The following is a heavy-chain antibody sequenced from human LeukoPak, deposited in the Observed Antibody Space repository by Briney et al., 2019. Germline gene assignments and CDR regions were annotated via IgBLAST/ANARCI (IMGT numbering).Heavy chain of an antibody. CDR3: AREGYYGSVKTDAFDI. CDR1: GGSISSYY. Sequence: SETLSLTCTVSGGSISSYYWSWIRQPPGKGLEWIGYIYYSGSTNYNPSLKSRVTISVDTSKNQFSLELSSVTAADTAVYYCAREGYYGSVKTDAFDIWGQGTMVTVSS. D-gene: IGHD3-10*01. CDR2: IYYSGST. V-gene: IGHV4-59*12. J-gene: IGHJ3*02.